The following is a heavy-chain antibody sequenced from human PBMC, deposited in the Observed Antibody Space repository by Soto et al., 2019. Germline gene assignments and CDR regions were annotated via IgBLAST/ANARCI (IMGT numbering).Heavy chain of an antibody. Sequence: SETLSLTCTFSGGSISSYYWSLIRQPPGKGLEWIGYIYYSGSTNYNPSLKSRVTISVDTSKNQFSLKLSSVTAADTAVYYCAREGGTTMVRGVIPYYYYYYGMDVWGQGTTVTVSS. V-gene: IGHV4-59*01. CDR2: IYYSGST. D-gene: IGHD3-10*01. J-gene: IGHJ6*02. CDR3: AREGGTTMVRGVIPYYYYYYGMDV. CDR1: GGSISSYY.